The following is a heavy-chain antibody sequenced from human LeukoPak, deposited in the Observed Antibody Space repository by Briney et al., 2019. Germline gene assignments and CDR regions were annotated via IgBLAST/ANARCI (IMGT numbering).Heavy chain of an antibody. CDR1: GFTFTSSA. J-gene: IGHJ6*04. CDR3: AAANYDILTDYYYYGMDV. Sequence: ASVKVSCKASGFTFTSSAVRWVRQARGQRLEWIGWIVVGSGNTNYAQKFQERVTITRDMSTSTAYMELSSLRSEDTAVYYCAAANYDILTDYYYYGMDVWGKGTTVTVSS. V-gene: IGHV1-58*01. CDR2: IVVGSGNT. D-gene: IGHD3-9*01.